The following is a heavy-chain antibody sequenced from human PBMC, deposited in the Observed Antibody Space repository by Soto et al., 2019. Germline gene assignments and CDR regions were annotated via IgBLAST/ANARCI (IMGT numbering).Heavy chain of an antibody. CDR3: TTDSYITSIIVRFDY. Sequence: GGSLRLSCAASGFTFSNAWINWVRQAPGKGLEWVGRVKSKNDGGTTDFAAPVKGRFAISRDDSRNMVYLEMNSLQTEDTAIYYCTTDSYITSIIVRFDYWGHGTLVTVSS. D-gene: IGHD3-22*01. V-gene: IGHV3-15*07. CDR1: GFTFSNAW. CDR2: VKSKNDGGTT. J-gene: IGHJ4*01.